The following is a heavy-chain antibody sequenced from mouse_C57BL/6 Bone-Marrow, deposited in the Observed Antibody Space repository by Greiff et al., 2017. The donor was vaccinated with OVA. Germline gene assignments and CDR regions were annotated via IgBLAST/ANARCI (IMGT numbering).Heavy chain of an antibody. CDR2: IRNKANNHAT. Sequence: EVKLMESGGGLVQPGGSMKLSCAASGFTFSDAWMDWVRQSPEKGLEWVAEIRNKANNHATYYAESVKGRFTISIDDSKSSVYLQMNSLRAEDTGIYYCTRNYDGFYYYAMDYWGQGTSVTVSS. D-gene: IGHD1-1*01. CDR3: TRNYDGFYYYAMDY. CDR1: GFTFSDAW. V-gene: IGHV6-6*01. J-gene: IGHJ4*01.